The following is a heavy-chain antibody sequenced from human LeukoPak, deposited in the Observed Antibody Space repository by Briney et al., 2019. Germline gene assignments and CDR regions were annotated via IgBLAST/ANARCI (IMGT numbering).Heavy chain of an antibody. CDR1: GGTFTTYS. D-gene: IGHD6-19*01. J-gene: IGHJ4*02. CDR2: ISAYNGNT. Sequence: ASVKVSCKASGGTFTTYSISWVRQAPGQGLEWMGWISAYNGNTNYAQKLQGRVTMATDTSTSTAYMELRSLRSDDTAVYYCAREEAVALDYWGQGTLVTVSS. V-gene: IGHV1-18*01. CDR3: AREEAVALDY.